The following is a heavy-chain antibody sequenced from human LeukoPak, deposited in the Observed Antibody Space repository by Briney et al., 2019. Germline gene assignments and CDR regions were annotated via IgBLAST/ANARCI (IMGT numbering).Heavy chain of an antibody. CDR1: GGSISSYY. J-gene: IGHJ6*02. Sequence: PSETLSLTCTVSGGSISSYYWSWIRQPPGKGLEWIGYIYDTGSTNYNPSLKSRVTISVDTSKKQFSLKLSSVTAADTAVYYCARHTSYTASYFYYYDMDVWGQGTTVTVSS. V-gene: IGHV4-59*01. D-gene: IGHD2-21*02. CDR3: ARHTSYTASYFYYYDMDV. CDR2: IYDTGST.